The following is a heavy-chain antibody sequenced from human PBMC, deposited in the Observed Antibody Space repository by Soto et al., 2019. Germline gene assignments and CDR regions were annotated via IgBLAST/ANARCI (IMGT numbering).Heavy chain of an antibody. J-gene: IGHJ3*02. V-gene: IGHV6-1*01. D-gene: IGHD6-13*01. CDR3: ARLICDPRAMDAAGTNLGCGEDI. Sequence: SQTLSLTCAISGDSVSSNSAAWNWIRQSPSRGLEWLGRTYYRSKWYNDYAVSVKSRITINPDTSKNQLSLQLNSVTPEDTAVYYCARLICDPRAMDAAGTNLGCGEDIWGQGTMVTVSS. CDR1: GDSVSSNSAA. CDR2: TYYRSKWYN.